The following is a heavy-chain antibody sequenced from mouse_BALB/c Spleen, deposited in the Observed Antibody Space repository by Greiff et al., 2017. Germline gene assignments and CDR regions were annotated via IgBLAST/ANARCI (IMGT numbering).Heavy chain of an antibody. CDR2: IWSGGST. CDR3: ARKLEGHYAMDY. CDR1: GFSLTSYG. J-gene: IGHJ4*01. V-gene: IGHV2-2*02. Sequence: VKLVESGPGLVQPSQSLSITCTVSGFSLTSYGVHWVRQSPGKGLEWLGVIWSGGSTDYNAAFISRLSISKDNSKSQVFFKMNSLQANDTAIYYCARKLEGHYAMDYWGQGTSVTVSS.